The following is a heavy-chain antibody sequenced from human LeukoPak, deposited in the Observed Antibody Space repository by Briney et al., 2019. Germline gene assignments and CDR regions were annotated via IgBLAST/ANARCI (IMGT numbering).Heavy chain of an antibody. CDR2: IYYSGST. V-gene: IGHV4-39*02. CDR3: AREAPYYDILTGYFQSDAFDI. J-gene: IGHJ3*02. D-gene: IGHD3-9*01. Sequence: SETLSLTCTVSGGSISSSSYYWGWIRQPPGKGLEWIGSIYYSGSTYYNPSLKSRVTISVDTSKNQFSLKLSSVTAADTAVYYCAREAPYYDILTGYFQSDAFDIWGQGTMVTVSS. CDR1: GGSISSSSYY.